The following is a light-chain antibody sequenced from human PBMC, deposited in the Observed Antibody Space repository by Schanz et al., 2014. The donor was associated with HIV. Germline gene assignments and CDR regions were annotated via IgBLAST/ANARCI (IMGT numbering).Light chain of an antibody. V-gene: IGLV2-11*01. CDR3: CSYAGSYTFGV. Sequence: QSALTQPASVSGSPGQSITISCTGTSSDVGGYNYVSWYQQHPGKAPKLMIYDVSNRPSGVPDRFSGSKSGNTASLTISGLQAEDEADYYCCSYAGSYTFGVFGGGTKLTVL. J-gene: IGLJ3*02. CDR1: SSDVGGYNY. CDR2: DVS.